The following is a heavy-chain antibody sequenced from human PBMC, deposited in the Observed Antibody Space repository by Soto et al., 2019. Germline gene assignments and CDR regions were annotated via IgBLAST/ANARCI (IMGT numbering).Heavy chain of an antibody. D-gene: IGHD2-2*01. CDR1: GFTFSDYA. V-gene: IGHV3-30-3*01. CDR3: ARYPLSTTTTFYGMDV. CDR2: ISYDGSNE. J-gene: IGHJ6*02. Sequence: GGSLRLSCAASGFTFSDYAMHWVRQAPGKGLEWVALISYDGSNEYYADSVKGRFTISRDNSKDTLYLQVSSLKAEDTAVYYCARYPLSTTTTFYGMDVWGQGTTVTVSS.